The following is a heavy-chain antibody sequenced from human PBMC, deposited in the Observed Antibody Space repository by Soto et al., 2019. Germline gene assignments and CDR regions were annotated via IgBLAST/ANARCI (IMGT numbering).Heavy chain of an antibody. V-gene: IGHV3-15*01. Sequence: PGGSLRLSCAASGFTFTNAWLGWVRQAPGQGLEWVGRIKSKTGGGTTDYAAPVEGRFTISRDDPRNTLYLQMNSLKTEDTAVYYCTTDTGQGPIPIFSSWGQGSLVTISS. D-gene: IGHD7-27*01. CDR1: GFTFTNAW. CDR2: IKSKTGGGTT. CDR3: TTDTGQGPIPIFSS. J-gene: IGHJ4*02.